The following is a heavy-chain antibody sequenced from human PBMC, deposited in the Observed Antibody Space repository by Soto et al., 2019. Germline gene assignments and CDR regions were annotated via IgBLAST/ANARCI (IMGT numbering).Heavy chain of an antibody. CDR2: IDPSDSIT. CDR3: ARHKEDFDY. Sequence: EVQLVQSGAEVKKPGESLRISCKGSGYSFTTYWISWVRQMPGKGLEWMGVIDPSDSITNYSPSFQGHVTISVDKSISTAYLQWNSLKASDIAMYYCARHKEDFDYWGQGTLVTVSS. J-gene: IGHJ4*02. V-gene: IGHV5-10-1*01. CDR1: GYSFTTYW.